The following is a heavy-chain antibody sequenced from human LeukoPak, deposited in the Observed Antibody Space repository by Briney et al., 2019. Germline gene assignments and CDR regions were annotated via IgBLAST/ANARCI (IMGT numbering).Heavy chain of an antibody. Sequence: SETLSLTCAISGYSISSGYYWGWIRQPPGKGLEWIGSIFHSGNTYYNPSLKSRGSISVDTSKNQFSLRLTSVTAADTAAYYCARHLGGMSSNHYTGWFGPWGQGTLVAVSS. CDR1: GYSISSGYY. V-gene: IGHV4-38-2*01. CDR2: IFHSGNT. CDR3: ARHLGGMSSNHYTGWFGP. J-gene: IGHJ5*02. D-gene: IGHD3-16*02.